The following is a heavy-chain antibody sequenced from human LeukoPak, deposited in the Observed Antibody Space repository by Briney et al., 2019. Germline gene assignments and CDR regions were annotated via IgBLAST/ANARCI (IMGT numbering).Heavy chain of an antibody. CDR1: GYTLTELS. Sequence: ASVKVSCKVSGYTLTELSMHWVRQAPGKGLEWMGGFDPEDGETIYAQKFQGRVTMTEDTSTDTAYMELSSLRSEDTAVYYCATGVHYDYVSGAFDIWGQGTMVTVSS. J-gene: IGHJ3*02. V-gene: IGHV1-24*01. CDR3: ATGVHYDYVSGAFDI. CDR2: FDPEDGET. D-gene: IGHD3-16*01.